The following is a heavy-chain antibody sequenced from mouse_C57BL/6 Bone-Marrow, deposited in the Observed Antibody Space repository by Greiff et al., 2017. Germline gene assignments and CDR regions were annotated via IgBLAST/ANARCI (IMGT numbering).Heavy chain of an antibody. J-gene: IGHJ4*01. CDR1: GYTFTSYW. V-gene: IGHV1-53*01. Sequence: QVQLKQPGTELVKPGASVKLSCKASGYTFTSYWMHWVKQRPGQGLAWIGNINPSNGGTNYNEKFKSKATLTVDKSSSTAYMQLSSLTSEDAAVYYCARGAFYYGNPYYYAMDYWGQGTSVTVSS. D-gene: IGHD2-1*01. CDR3: ARGAFYYGNPYYYAMDY. CDR2: INPSNGGT.